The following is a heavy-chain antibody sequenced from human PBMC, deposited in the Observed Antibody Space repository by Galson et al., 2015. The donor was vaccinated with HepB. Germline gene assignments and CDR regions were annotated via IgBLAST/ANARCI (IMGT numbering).Heavy chain of an antibody. CDR1: GYSFTNYW. J-gene: IGHJ4*02. CDR2: IDPADSHT. V-gene: IGHV5-51*01. CDR3: ARHEYYYGAGSYYNIDF. D-gene: IGHD3-10*01. Sequence: QSGAEVKKPGESLKISCKASGYSFTNYWIGWVRQMPGKGLEWLGIIDPADSHTRYSPSLQGQVTISVDRSTTTAYLQLSSLKASDSAMYYCARHEYYYGAGSYYNIDFWGQGSLVTVSS.